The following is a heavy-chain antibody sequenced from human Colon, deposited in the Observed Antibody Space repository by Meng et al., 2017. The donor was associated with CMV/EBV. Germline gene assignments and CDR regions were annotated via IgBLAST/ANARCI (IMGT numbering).Heavy chain of an antibody. V-gene: IGHV3-30-3*01. D-gene: IGHD7-27*01. J-gene: IGHJ4*02. CDR1: GFTFASHD. CDR3: ARDEGALAGNFDN. Sequence: GCGFTFASHDVHWVRQAPGRGVEWVAVRLSDGNNKYYADFVRGRFTVSRDNVNNMVYLQMNSLRAEDTAVYFCARDEGALAGNFDNWGQGTLVTVSS. CDR2: RLSDGNNK.